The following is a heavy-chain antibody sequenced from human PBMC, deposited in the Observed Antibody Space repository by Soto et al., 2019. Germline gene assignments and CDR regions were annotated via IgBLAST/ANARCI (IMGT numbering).Heavy chain of an antibody. J-gene: IGHJ4*02. CDR3: AARGSHFDY. CDR2: INPNSGDT. CDR1: GGTFRSYA. Sequence: ASVKVSCKASGGTFRSYAISWVRQAPGQGLEWMGWINPNSGDTNYAQKFQGRVTMTRDTSISAAYMELSRLRSDDMAVYYCAARGSHFDYWGQGTLITVSS. V-gene: IGHV1-2*02. D-gene: IGHD3-10*01.